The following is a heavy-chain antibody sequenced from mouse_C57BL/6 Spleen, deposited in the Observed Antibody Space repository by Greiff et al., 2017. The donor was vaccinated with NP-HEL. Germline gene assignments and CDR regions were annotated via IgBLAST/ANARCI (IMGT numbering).Heavy chain of an antibody. CDR3: ARSIYDGTRGFAY. V-gene: IGHV1-82*01. CDR2: IYPGDGDT. Sequence: VQLQQSGPELVKPGASVKISCKASGYAFSSSWMNWVKQRPGKGLEWIGRIYPGDGDTNYNGKFKGKATLTADKSSRTAYMQLSSLTSEDSAVYFCARSIYDGTRGFAYWGQGTLVTVSA. D-gene: IGHD2-3*01. CDR1: GYAFSSSW. J-gene: IGHJ3*01.